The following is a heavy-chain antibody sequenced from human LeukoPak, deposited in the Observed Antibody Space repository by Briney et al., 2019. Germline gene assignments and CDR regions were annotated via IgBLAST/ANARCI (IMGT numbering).Heavy chain of an antibody. Sequence: SVKVSCKASGGTFSSYAISWVRQAPGQGLEWMGGIIPIFGTANYAQKFQGRVTITADESTSTAYMELSSLRSEDTAVYYCARDRFRDSSGLFDYWGQGTLVTVSS. CDR3: ARDRFRDSSGLFDY. V-gene: IGHV1-69*13. D-gene: IGHD3-22*01. J-gene: IGHJ4*02. CDR1: GGTFSSYA. CDR2: IIPIFGTA.